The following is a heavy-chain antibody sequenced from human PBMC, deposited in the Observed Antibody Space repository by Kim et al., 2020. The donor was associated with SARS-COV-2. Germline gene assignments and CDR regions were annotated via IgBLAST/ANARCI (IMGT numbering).Heavy chain of an antibody. D-gene: IGHD3-10*01. Sequence: SETLSLTCAVYGGSFSGYYWSWIRQPPGKGLEWIGEINHSGSTNYYPSPKSRVTISVDTSKNQFSLRLSSVTAADTAVYYCARERDMVRGVIPDYWGQGTLVTVSS. CDR3: ARERDMVRGVIPDY. CDR1: GGSFSGYY. V-gene: IGHV4-34*01. J-gene: IGHJ4*02. CDR2: INHSGST.